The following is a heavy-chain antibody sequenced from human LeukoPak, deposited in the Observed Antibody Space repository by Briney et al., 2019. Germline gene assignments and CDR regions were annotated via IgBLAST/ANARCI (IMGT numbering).Heavy chain of an antibody. CDR2: VSDGGGRT. D-gene: IGHD6-13*01. V-gene: IGHV3-23*01. Sequence: GGSLRLSCGASGFTFRTNAMSWVRQAPGKGLEWVSGVSDGGGRTFYAESVKGRFTVSRDNSKNTLYLRMNSLRAEDTAIYYCTKNQILDDSGSWYAFWGQGTLVTVSS. CDR3: TKNQILDDSGSWYAF. J-gene: IGHJ4*02. CDR1: GFTFRTNA.